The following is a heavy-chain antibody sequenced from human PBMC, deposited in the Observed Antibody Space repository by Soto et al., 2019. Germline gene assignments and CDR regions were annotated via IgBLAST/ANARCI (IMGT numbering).Heavy chain of an antibody. D-gene: IGHD6-19*01. Sequence: SVRVSCKASGGTFSSYASSWVRKAPGQGLEWMGGIIPIFGTANYAQKFQGRVTITADESTSTAYTELSSLRSEDTAVYYRARGTYSSGWPDSYYGMDVWGQGTTVTVSS. J-gene: IGHJ6*02. CDR3: ARGTYSSGWPDSYYGMDV. CDR1: GGTFSSYA. V-gene: IGHV1-69*13. CDR2: IIPIFGTA.